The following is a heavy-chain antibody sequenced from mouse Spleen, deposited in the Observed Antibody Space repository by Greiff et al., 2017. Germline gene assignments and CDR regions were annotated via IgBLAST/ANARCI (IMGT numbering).Heavy chain of an antibody. CDR2: IDPENGDT. D-gene: IGHD1-3*01. J-gene: IGHJ2*01. Sequence: VQLQQSGAELVRPGTSVKVSCKASGYAFTNYLIEWVKQRPEQGLEWIGWIDPENGDTEYASKFQGKATITADTSSNTAYLQLSSLTSEDTAVYYCTTGSGYFDYWGQGTTLTVSS. CDR1: GYAFTNYL. CDR3: TTGSGYFDY. V-gene: IGHV14-4*01.